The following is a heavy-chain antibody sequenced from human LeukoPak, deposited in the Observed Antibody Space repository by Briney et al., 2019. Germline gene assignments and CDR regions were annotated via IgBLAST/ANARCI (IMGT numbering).Heavy chain of an antibody. CDR3: AKNRPRHMVVTEVFDY. CDR1: GFTFSSYG. D-gene: IGHD4/OR15-4a*01. CDR2: ISYDGSNK. V-gene: IGHV3-30*18. Sequence: GGSLRLSCAASGFTFSSYGMHWVRQAPGKGLEWVAVISYDGSNKYYADSVKGRFTISRDNSKNTLYLQMNSLRAEDTAVYYCAKNRPRHMVVTEVFDYWGQGTLVTVSS. J-gene: IGHJ4*02.